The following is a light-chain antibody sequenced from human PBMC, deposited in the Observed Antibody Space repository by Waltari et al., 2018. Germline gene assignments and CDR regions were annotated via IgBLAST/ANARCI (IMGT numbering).Light chain of an antibody. CDR3: SSYAGSSKGV. CDR2: AVS. J-gene: IGLJ2*01. CDR1: SSDVGKYKR. Sequence: QSALTQPASVSGSPGQSITIACTGTSSDVGKYKRVSCYKQHPGKAPKLMIYAVSKRPSGVSDRFSGSKSGDMASLTISGLQPEDEAEYFCSSYAGSSKGVFGGGTKVTVL. V-gene: IGLV2-23*02.